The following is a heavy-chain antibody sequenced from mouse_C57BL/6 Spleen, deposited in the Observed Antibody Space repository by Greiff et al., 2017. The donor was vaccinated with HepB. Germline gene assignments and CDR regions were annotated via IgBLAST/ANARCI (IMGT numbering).Heavy chain of an antibody. Sequence: EVQLQQSGPELVKPGASVKISCKASGYTFTDYYMNWVKQSHGKSLEWIGDINPNNGGTSYNQKFKGKATLTVDKSSSTAYMELRSLTSEDSAVYYCARGDDPLDYWGQGTTLTVSS. CDR3: ARGDDPLDY. CDR2: INPNNGGT. CDR1: GYTFTDYY. D-gene: IGHD2-3*01. J-gene: IGHJ2*01. V-gene: IGHV1-26*01.